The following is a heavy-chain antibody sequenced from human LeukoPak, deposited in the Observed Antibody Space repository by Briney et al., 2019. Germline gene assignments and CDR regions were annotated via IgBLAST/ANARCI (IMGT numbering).Heavy chain of an antibody. V-gene: IGHV1-69*05. CDR2: IIPIFGTA. D-gene: IGHD3-22*01. CDR3: ARGYYDSSGYYHEYFQH. Sequence: ASVKVSCKASGGTFSSYAISCVRQAPGQGLEWMGRIIPIFGTANYAQKFQGRVTITTDESTSTAYMELSSLRSEDTAVYYCARGYYDSSGYYHEYFQHWGQGTLVTVSS. CDR1: GGTFSSYA. J-gene: IGHJ1*01.